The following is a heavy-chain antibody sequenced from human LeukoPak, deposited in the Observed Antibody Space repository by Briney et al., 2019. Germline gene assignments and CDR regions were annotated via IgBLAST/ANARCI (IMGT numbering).Heavy chain of an antibody. CDR3: ARDGAPYSGSSNYWFDP. CDR1: GYTFTSYY. Sequence: ASVKVSCKASGYTFTSYYMHWVRQAPGQGLEWMGIINPSGSSTSYAQKFQGRVTMTRDTSTSTVYMELSSLRSEDTAVYYCARDGAPYSGSSNYWFDPWGQGTLVTVSS. CDR2: INPSGSST. J-gene: IGHJ5*02. V-gene: IGHV1-46*01. D-gene: IGHD1-26*01.